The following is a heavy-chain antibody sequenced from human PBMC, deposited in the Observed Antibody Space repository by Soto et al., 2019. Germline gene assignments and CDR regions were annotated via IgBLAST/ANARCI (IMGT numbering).Heavy chain of an antibody. CDR2: ISYDGSNK. D-gene: IGHD6-19*01. Sequence: GESLKISCAASGFTFSSYAMHWVRQAPGKGLEWVAVISYDGSNKYYADSVKGRFTISRDNSKNTLYLQMNSLRAEDTAVYYCARDWSSGATDREEDYWGQGTLVTVSS. CDR1: GFTFSSYA. CDR3: ARDWSSGATDREEDY. J-gene: IGHJ4*02. V-gene: IGHV3-30-3*01.